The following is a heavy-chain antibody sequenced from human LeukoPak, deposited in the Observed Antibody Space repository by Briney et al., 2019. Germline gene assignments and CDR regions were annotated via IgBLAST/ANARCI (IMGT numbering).Heavy chain of an antibody. V-gene: IGHV4-4*07. CDR3: ARTSEYCSGGSCYFHDAFGI. J-gene: IGHJ3*02. Sequence: SETLSLTCTVSGGSISSYYWSWIRQPAGKGLEWIGRIYTSGNINYNPSLKSRVTMSVGTSKNQFSLMLSSVTAADTAVYYCARTSEYCSGGSCYFHDAFGIWGQGTMVTVSS. CDR1: GGSISSYY. CDR2: IYTSGNI. D-gene: IGHD2-15*01.